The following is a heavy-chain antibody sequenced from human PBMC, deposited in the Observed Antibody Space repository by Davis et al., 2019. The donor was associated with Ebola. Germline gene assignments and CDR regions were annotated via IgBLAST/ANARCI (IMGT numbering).Heavy chain of an antibody. CDR1: GGSISRGGSY. CDR2: IYYNGST. V-gene: IGHV4-31*03. CDR3: ARDLSLHQGPIGLPPGTLLQEHL. Sequence: PSETLSLTCTVSGGSISRGGSYWSWVRQVPGKGLEWIGYIYYNGSTYYKPSLKSRVTISLDTSKNQFSLNLSSVTAADTAVYYCARDLSLHQGPIGLPPGTLLQEHLWG. J-gene: IGHJ6*01.